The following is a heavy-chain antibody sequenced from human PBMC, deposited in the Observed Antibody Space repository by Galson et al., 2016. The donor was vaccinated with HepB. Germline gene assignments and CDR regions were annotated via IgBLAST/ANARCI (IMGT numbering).Heavy chain of an antibody. J-gene: IGHJ6*02. CDR2: INPTGGST. D-gene: IGHD3-16*01. Sequence: SVKVSCKASGYTLTSYYMNWVRQAPGKGLEWMGMINPTGGSTTYAQKFQGRVTMTGDTSTSTVYMELSSLRTEGTAVYYCARGGGKTSTMDVWGQGTTVTVSS. CDR3: ARGGGKTSTMDV. CDR1: GYTLTSYY. V-gene: IGHV1-46*01.